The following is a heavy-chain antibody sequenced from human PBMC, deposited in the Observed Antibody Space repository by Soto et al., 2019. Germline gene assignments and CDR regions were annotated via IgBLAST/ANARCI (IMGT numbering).Heavy chain of an antibody. D-gene: IGHD3-16*01. Sequence: GGSLRLSCAASGFTFSSYTMVWVRQAPGKGLEWVSSIGGDAVTTYYADSVRGRFTISRDSSKNTLYLQMNSLRGDDTAVYHCAKKGVVLGGVNRNYFDYWGQGTLVTVSS. CDR3: AKKGVVLGGVNRNYFDY. CDR1: GFTFSSYT. J-gene: IGHJ4*02. CDR2: IGGDAVTT. V-gene: IGHV3-23*01.